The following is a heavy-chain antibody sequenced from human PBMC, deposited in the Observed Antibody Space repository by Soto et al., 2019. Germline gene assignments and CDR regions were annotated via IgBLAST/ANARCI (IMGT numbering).Heavy chain of an antibody. J-gene: IGHJ4*02. V-gene: IGHV3-48*02. CDR2: ISSSSSTI. Sequence: EVQLVESGGGLVQPGGSLRLSCAASGFTFSSYSMNWVRQAPGKGLERVSYISSSSSTIYYADSVKGRFTISRDNAKNSLYLQMNSLRDEDTAVYYCAREDSSGWYGNFDYWGQGTLVTVSS. D-gene: IGHD6-19*01. CDR1: GFTFSSYS. CDR3: AREDSSGWYGNFDY.